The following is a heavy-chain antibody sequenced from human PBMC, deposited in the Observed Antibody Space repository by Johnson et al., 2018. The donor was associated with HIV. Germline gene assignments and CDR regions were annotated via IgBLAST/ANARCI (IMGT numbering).Heavy chain of an antibody. CDR2: IQEDGSEE. J-gene: IGHJ3*02. CDR1: GFTFSLYW. V-gene: IGHV3-7*05. D-gene: IGHD6-13*01. Sequence: VQLVESGGGLARPGASLRLSCEASGFTFSLYWMSWVRQAPGKGLEWVANIQEDGSEEYYVDSVEGRLTISRDNDKSSLYLQIDNLRAEDTGMYYCARDGLYSSPWDAFDIWGQGTMVTVSS. CDR3: ARDGLYSSPWDAFDI.